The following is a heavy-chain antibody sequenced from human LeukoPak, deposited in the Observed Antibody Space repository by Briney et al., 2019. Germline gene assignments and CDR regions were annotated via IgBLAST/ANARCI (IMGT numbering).Heavy chain of an antibody. J-gene: IGHJ4*02. D-gene: IGHD2-15*01. CDR2: IYTSGTT. CDR3: AREDPLVAARGLDY. CDR1: GGSISSYY. Sequence: SSETLSLTCTVSGGSISSYYWSWIRQPAGKGLEWIGRIYTSGTTNYNTTLKSRLTMSVDTSKNQFSLRLSSVTAADTAVYYCAREDPLVAARGLDYWGQGTLVTVSS. V-gene: IGHV4-4*07.